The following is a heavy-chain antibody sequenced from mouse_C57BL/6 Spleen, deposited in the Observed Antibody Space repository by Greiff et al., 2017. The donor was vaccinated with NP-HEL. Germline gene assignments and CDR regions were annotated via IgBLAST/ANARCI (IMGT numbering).Heavy chain of an antibody. CDR3: TTDWTTVVATPSYFDY. J-gene: IGHJ2*01. CDR1: GFNIKDYY. D-gene: IGHD1-1*01. Sequence: VQLQQSGAELVRPGASVKLSCTASGFNIKDYYMHWVKQRPEQGLEWIGRIDPEDGDTEYAPKFQGKATMTADTSSNTAYLQLSSLTSEDTAVYYCTTDWTTVVATPSYFDYWGQGTTLTVSS. CDR2: IDPEDGDT. V-gene: IGHV14-1*01.